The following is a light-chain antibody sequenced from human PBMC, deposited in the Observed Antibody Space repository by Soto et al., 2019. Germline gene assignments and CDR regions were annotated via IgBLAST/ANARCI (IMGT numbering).Light chain of an antibody. V-gene: IGKV3D-11*01. CDR3: QQRGGWHPT. CDR2: DAS. Sequence: EIVLTQSPATLSLSPGERAALSCRASQGVGRFLAWYQQKPGQAPRLLIYDASNRATGIPARCSGSGSETDFTPAIDNLEPEDFAVCYCQQRGGWHPTFGGGTKVEIK. J-gene: IGKJ4*01. CDR1: QGVGRF.